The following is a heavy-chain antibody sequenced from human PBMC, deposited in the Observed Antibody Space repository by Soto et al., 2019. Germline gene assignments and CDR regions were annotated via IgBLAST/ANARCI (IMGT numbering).Heavy chain of an antibody. CDR3: ARAGRYTAMDHDAFDI. CDR2: IIPIFGTA. CDR1: GGTFISYA. J-gene: IGHJ3*02. Sequence: QVQLVQSGAEVKKPGSSVKVSCKASGGTFISYAISWVRQAPGLGLEWMGGIIPIFGTANYAQKFQGRVTITADESTSTAYMELSSLRSEDTAVYYCARAGRYTAMDHDAFDIWGQGTMVTVSS. D-gene: IGHD5-18*01. V-gene: IGHV1-69*01.